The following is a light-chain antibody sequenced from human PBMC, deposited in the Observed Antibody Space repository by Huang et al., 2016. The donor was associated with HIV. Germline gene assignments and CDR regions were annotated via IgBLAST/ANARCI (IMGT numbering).Light chain of an antibody. CDR1: QSVRNNF. V-gene: IGKV3-15*01. J-gene: IGKJ4*01. Sequence: EMVMTQSPATLSVSPGERATLSCRASQSVRNNFLAWYQQKPGQSPRRLIYSASTRATGIPARFSGSGSGTEFTLTISSLQSEDFAVYYCQQHSSWPLTFGGGTKVEIK. CDR3: QQHSSWPLT. CDR2: SAS.